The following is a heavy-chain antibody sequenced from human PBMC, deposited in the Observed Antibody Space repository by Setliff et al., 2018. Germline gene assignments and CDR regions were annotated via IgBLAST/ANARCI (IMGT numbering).Heavy chain of an antibody. Sequence: GSLRLSCAASGFTFSSYCMYWVRQAPGKGLVWVSRINRDGSYTVYADSVEGRFTISRDNAKNSLYLQMNSLRAADTSVYYCARVPRFGELPLDVWGKGTTVTVSS. CDR2: INRDGSYT. CDR3: ARVPRFGELPLDV. V-gene: IGHV3-74*01. D-gene: IGHD3-10*01. CDR1: GFTFSSYC. J-gene: IGHJ6*04.